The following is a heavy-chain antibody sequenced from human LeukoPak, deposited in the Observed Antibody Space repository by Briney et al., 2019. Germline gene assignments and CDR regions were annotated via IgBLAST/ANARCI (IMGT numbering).Heavy chain of an antibody. Sequence: GPSVNLSCKSSDYTLLTYGITWVRQPARQELEWMGGISTYKGNTRYAQKLQGRVTMTTDTSTSTAYMELRSLTSNDTGIYYCARPAKGDYYYYYMDVWGRGTTVTVSS. D-gene: IGHD2-2*01. V-gene: IGHV1-18*01. CDR1: DYTLLTYG. CDR2: ISTYKGNT. J-gene: IGHJ6*03. CDR3: ARPAKGDYYYYYMDV.